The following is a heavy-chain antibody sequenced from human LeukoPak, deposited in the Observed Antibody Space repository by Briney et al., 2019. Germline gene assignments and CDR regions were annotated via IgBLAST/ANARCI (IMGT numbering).Heavy chain of an antibody. Sequence: GGSLRLSCAASGFTFSSYAMSWVRQAPGKGLEWVSTIGAGRDTYYADSVKGRFTISRDNSKNTLHLQMNSLRAEDTAVYYCATFLAVIAARDSLYFQHWGQGTLVSVSS. V-gene: IGHV3-23*01. J-gene: IGHJ1*01. CDR3: ATFLAVIAARDSLYFQH. CDR1: GFTFSSYA. CDR2: IGAGRDT. D-gene: IGHD6-6*01.